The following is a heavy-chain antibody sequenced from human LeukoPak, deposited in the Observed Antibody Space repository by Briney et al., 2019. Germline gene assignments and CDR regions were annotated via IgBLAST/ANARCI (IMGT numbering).Heavy chain of an antibody. CDR2: IFYSGST. Sequence: PSETLSLTCAVYGGSFSGYYWGWLRQPPGKGLEWMGNIFYSGSTYYSPSLKSRVTISLDTSRNQFSQKLNLVTAADTAVYYCAKSNGYGLVDIWGQGTMVAVSS. V-gene: IGHV4-34*12. CDR3: AKSNGYGLVDI. CDR1: GGSFSGYY. J-gene: IGHJ3*02. D-gene: IGHD3-10*01.